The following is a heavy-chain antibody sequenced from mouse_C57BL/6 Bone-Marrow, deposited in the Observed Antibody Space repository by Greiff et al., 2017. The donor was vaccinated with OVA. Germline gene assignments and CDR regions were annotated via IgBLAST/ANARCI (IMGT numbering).Heavy chain of an antibody. Sequence: QVQLQQPGAELVKPGASVKLSCKASGYTFTSYWMQWVNQRPGQGLEWIGEIDPSDSYTNYNQKFKGKATLTVDTSSSTAYMQLSSLTSEDSAVYYCARGAQATGAYWGQGTLVTVSA. D-gene: IGHD3-2*02. CDR3: ARGAQATGAY. CDR2: IDPSDSYT. CDR1: GYTFTSYW. V-gene: IGHV1-50*01. J-gene: IGHJ3*01.